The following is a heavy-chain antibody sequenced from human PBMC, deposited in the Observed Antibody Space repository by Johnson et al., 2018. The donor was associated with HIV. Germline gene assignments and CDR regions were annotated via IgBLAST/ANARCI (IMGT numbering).Heavy chain of an antibody. Sequence: QVQLVESGGGVVQPGGSLRLSCAASGFTFSSYGMHWVRQAPGKGLEWVAFIRYDGSNKYYADSVKGRFTISRDNSKNTLYLQMNSLRAEDTAVYYCARGRSYSSSWYTPIDAFDIWGQGTMVT. V-gene: IGHV3-30*02. D-gene: IGHD6-13*01. CDR2: IRYDGSNK. J-gene: IGHJ3*02. CDR3: ARGRSYSSSWYTPIDAFDI. CDR1: GFTFSSYG.